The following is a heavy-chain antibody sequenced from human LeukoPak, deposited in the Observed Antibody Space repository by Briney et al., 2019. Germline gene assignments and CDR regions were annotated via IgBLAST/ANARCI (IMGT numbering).Heavy chain of an antibody. D-gene: IGHD6-19*01. CDR1: GGTFSSYA. V-gene: IGHV1-69*04. CDR2: IIPILGIA. Sequence: SVKVSCKASGGTFSSYAISWVRQAPGQGLEWMGRIIPILGIANYAQKFQGRVTITADKSTSTAYMELSSLRSEDTAVYYCARDPQLGYSSGWYEDWDDYWGQGTLVTVSS. J-gene: IGHJ4*02. CDR3: ARDPQLGYSSGWYEDWDDY.